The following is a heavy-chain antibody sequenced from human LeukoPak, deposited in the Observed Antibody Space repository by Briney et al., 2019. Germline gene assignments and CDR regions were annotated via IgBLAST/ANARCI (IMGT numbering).Heavy chain of an antibody. CDR3: ARTGATFGEVIAPLDY. CDR1: GGSISSGGYY. D-gene: IGHD3-16*02. V-gene: IGHV4-39*07. J-gene: IGHJ4*02. Sequence: SETLSLTCTVSGGSISSGGYYWGWIRQPPGKGLEWIGTIYYSGSTYYNPSLKSRVTILRDTSKNQFSLNLTSVTAADTAVYYCARTGATFGEVIAPLDYWGQGTLVTVSS. CDR2: IYYSGST.